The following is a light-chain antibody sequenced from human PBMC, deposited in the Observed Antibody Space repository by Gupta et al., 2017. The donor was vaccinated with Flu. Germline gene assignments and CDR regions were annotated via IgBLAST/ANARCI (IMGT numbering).Light chain of an antibody. CDR2: NDS. CDR1: SLSKQY. J-gene: IGLJ1*01. CDR3: QSADSSGSYRYV. V-gene: IGLV3-25*02. Sequence: SYELTQPPSVSVSPGQTARITCSGDSLSKQYAYWYQQKPGQAPVMVIYNDSQRPTGIPDRVSGSSSGTTVTLTISGVRAEDEADYYCQSADSSGSYRYVFGTGTRVTVL.